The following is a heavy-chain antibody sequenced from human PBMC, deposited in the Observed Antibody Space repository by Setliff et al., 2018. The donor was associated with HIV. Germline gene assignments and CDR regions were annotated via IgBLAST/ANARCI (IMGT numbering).Heavy chain of an antibody. Sequence: SETLSLTCTVSGASISSYYWNWFRQPAGKGLESLGRIYTSGNMIYNPSLKSRVTMSVDASKNQLSLKLRSVTAADTAVYYCARARITMIGGRLEPYAFDRWGQGTKVTVSS. V-gene: IGHV4-4*07. CDR2: IYTSGNM. D-gene: IGHD3-10*01. J-gene: IGHJ3*01. CDR3: ARARITMIGGRLEPYAFDR. CDR1: GASISSYY.